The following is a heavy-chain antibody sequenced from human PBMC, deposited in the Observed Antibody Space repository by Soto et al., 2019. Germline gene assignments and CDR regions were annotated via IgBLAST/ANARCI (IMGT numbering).Heavy chain of an antibody. CDR3: ARHSFRGVIIHNWFDP. J-gene: IGHJ5*02. D-gene: IGHD3-10*01. Sequence: SETLSLTCTVSGGSISSSSYYWGWIRQPPGKGLEWIGSIYYSGSTYYNPSLKSRVTVSVDTSKNQFSLKLSSVTAADTAVYYCARHSFRGVIIHNWFDPWGQGTLVTVSS. CDR2: IYYSGST. V-gene: IGHV4-39*01. CDR1: GGSISSSSYY.